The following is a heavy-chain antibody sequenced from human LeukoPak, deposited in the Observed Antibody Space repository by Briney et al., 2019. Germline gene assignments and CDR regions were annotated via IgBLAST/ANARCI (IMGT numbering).Heavy chain of an antibody. V-gene: IGHV3-23*01. CDR1: GFTFDNYA. J-gene: IGHJ4*02. CDR2: ISDSGGNT. D-gene: IGHD5-24*01. CDR3: AKVGYNTCFDY. Sequence: PGGSLRLSCAASGFTFDNYAMAWVRQPPGKGLDYVSSISDSGGNTNYADSVKGRFTISRDNSKNTVYLQMNSPRAEDTALYYCAKVGYNTCFDYWGQGTLVTVSS.